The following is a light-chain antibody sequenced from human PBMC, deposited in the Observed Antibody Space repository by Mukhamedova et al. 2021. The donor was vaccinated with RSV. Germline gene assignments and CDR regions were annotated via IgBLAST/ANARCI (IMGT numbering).Light chain of an antibody. V-gene: IGLV2-11*01. CDR1: GGYNY. CDR3: CSYAGSYFGV. Sequence: GGYNYVSWYQQHPGKAPKLMIYDVSKRPSGVPDRFSGSKSGNTASLTISGLQAEDEADYYCCSYAGSYFGVFGGGTKLTVL. J-gene: IGLJ3*02. CDR2: DVS.